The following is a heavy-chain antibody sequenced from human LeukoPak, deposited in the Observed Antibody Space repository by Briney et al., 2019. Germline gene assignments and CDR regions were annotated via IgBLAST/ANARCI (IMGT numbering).Heavy chain of an antibody. CDR3: AKDDSGYSYASFDY. CDR1: GFTFSSYA. J-gene: IGHJ4*02. Sequence: GGSLRLSCAASGFTFSSYAMSWVRQAPGKGLEWVSAIGGSGTSAYYADSLKGRFTISRDNSKNTLYLQVNSLRAEDTAVYYCAKDDSGYSYASFDYWGQGTVDTLCS. D-gene: IGHD5-18*01. CDR2: IGGSGTSA. V-gene: IGHV3-23*01.